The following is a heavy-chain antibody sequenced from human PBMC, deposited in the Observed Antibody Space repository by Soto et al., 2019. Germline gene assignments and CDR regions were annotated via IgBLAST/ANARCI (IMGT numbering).Heavy chain of an antibody. V-gene: IGHV1-69*01. J-gene: IGHJ6*02. CDR2: IIPIFGTA. CDR1: GGTFSSYA. CDR3: ARAGYSYGEPYYYYYGMDV. D-gene: IGHD5-18*01. Sequence: QVQLVQSGAEVKKPGSSVKVSCKASGGTFSSYAISWVRQAPGQGLEWMGGIIPIFGTANYAQKFQGRVTITADESTSTDYMELSSLRSEDTAVYYCARAGYSYGEPYYYYYGMDVWGQGTTVTVSS.